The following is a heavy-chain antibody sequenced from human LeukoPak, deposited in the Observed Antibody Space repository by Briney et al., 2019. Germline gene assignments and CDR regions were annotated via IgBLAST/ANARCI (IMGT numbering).Heavy chain of an antibody. Sequence: QPGGSRRLSCAASGFTFSNNWMHWVRQAPGKGLVWVSRINSDGRTTTYADSVKGRFTISRDNAKNTLYLQMNSLRAEDTAVYYCAMIKEGWGQGTLVTVSS. D-gene: IGHD3-22*01. CDR3: AMIKEG. CDR1: GFTFSNNW. J-gene: IGHJ4*02. V-gene: IGHV3-74*01. CDR2: INSDGRTT.